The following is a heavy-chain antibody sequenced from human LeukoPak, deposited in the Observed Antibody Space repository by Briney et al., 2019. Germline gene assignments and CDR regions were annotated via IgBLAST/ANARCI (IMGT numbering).Heavy chain of an antibody. CDR2: INHSGST. CDR3: ARHKQLVRRERIYYFDY. CDR1: GGSFSGYY. J-gene: IGHJ4*02. D-gene: IGHD6-6*01. Sequence: SETLSLTCAVYGGSFSGYYWSWIRQPPGKGLEWIGEINHSGSTNYNPSLKSRVTISVDTSKNQFSLKLSSVTAADTAVYYCARHKQLVRRERIYYFDYWGQGTLVTVSS. V-gene: IGHV4-34*01.